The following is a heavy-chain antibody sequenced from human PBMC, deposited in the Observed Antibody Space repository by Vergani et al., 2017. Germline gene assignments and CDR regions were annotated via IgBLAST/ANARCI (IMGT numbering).Heavy chain of an antibody. CDR3: AREGRDILTGYYPFDY. J-gene: IGHJ4*02. D-gene: IGHD3-9*01. CDR2: IYYSGST. CDR1: GGSISSYY. Sequence: QVQLQESGPGLVKPSETLSLTCTVSGGSISSYYWSWIRQPPGKGLDWIGYIYYSGSTNYNPSLKSRVTISVDTSKNQFSLKLSSVTAADTAVYYCAREGRDILTGYYPFDYWGQGTLVTVSS. V-gene: IGHV4-59*01.